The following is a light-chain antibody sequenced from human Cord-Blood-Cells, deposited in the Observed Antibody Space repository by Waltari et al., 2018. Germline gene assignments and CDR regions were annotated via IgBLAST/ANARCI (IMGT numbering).Light chain of an antibody. J-gene: IGKJ1*01. CDR2: AAS. Sequence: DIQLTQSPSSLSTSVGDRVTITCRASQGIRNYLAWYQQKPGKVPKLLIYAASTLQSGVPSRFSGSGSGTDFTLAISSLQPEDVATYYGQKYNSAPWTFVQGTKVEIK. V-gene: IGKV1-27*01. CDR3: QKYNSAPWT. CDR1: QGIRNY.